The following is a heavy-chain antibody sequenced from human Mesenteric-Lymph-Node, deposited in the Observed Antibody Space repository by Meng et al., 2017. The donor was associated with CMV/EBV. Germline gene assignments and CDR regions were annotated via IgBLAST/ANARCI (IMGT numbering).Heavy chain of an antibody. Sequence: VELVGFGGGLVQPGGSLRLSCSASGFNVRDKYMSWVRQAPGKGLEWVCIIYRGDNTYYIDSVKDRFTVSRDNSKNTTYLQMNSLRVEDTAVYYCTGDSVSNPNLDYWGQGTLVTVSS. CDR1: GFNVRDKY. V-gene: IGHV3-66*01. CDR2: IYRGDNT. CDR3: TGDSVSNPNLDY. J-gene: IGHJ4*02. D-gene: IGHD3-10*01.